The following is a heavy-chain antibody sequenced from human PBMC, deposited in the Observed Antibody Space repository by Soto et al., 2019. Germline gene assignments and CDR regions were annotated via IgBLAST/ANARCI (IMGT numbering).Heavy chain of an antibody. CDR1: GYTFTSYG. CDR2: ISAYNGNT. CDR3: ARDPNKWELLPRTRGLDI. Sequence: ASVKVSCKASGYTFTSYGISWVRQAPGQGLEWMGWISAYNGNTNYAQKLQGRVTMTTDTSTSTAYMELRSLRSDDTAVYYCARDPNKWELLPRTRGLDIWGQGTRVTVSS. J-gene: IGHJ3*02. D-gene: IGHD1-26*01. V-gene: IGHV1-18*01.